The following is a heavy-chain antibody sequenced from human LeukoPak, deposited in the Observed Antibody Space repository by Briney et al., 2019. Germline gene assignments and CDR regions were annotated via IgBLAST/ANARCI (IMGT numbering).Heavy chain of an antibody. D-gene: IGHD6-19*01. CDR1: GYSISSGYY. Sequence: SETLSLTCTVSGYSISSGYYWSWIRQPPGKGLEWIGEINHSGSTNYNPSLKSRVTISVDTSKNQFSLKLSSVTAADTAVYYCARRVQQWLALNNWFDPWGQGTLVTVSS. CDR3: ARRVQQWLALNNWFDP. CDR2: INHSGST. J-gene: IGHJ5*02. V-gene: IGHV4-38-2*02.